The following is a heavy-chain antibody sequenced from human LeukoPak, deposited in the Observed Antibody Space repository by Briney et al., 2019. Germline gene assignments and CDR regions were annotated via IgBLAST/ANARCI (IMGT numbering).Heavy chain of an antibody. CDR1: GFTFNYFW. Sequence: AGSLRLSCAASGFTFNYFWMHWVRQGPGQGLVWVSGINNDGTATYYADSVKGRFTISRDNAKNTVYLQMNGLRAKATTVYYCATVSEYWGQGTLVTVSS. J-gene: IGHJ4*02. CDR2: INNDGTAT. V-gene: IGHV3-74*01. CDR3: ATVSEY.